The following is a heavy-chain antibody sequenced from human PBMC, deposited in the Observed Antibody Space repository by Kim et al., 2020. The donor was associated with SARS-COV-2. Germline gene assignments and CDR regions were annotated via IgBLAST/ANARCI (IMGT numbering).Heavy chain of an antibody. CDR1: GFTFSSYA. V-gene: IGHV3-23*01. D-gene: IGHD6-13*01. Sequence: GGSLRLSCAASGFTFSSYAMSWVRQAPGKGLEWVSAISGSGGSTYYADAVKGRFTISRDNSKNTLYLQMNSLRAENTAVYYCAKGVAAAGYYWGQGTLVTVSS. CDR3: AKGVAAAGYY. CDR2: ISGSGGST. J-gene: IGHJ4*02.